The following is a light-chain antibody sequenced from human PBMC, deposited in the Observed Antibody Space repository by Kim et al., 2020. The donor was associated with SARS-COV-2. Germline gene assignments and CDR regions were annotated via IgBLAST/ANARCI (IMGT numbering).Light chain of an antibody. V-gene: IGKV1-5*03. CDR2: KAS. CDR1: QRISSW. J-gene: IGKJ1*01. Sequence: DIQMTQSPSTLSASLGDRVTITCRASQRISSWLAWYQQKPGEAPGLLIYKASSLESGVPSRFSGSGSGTEFTLTISSLQPDDFTTYYCQQYNSYPWTFGQGTKVDIK. CDR3: QQYNSYPWT.